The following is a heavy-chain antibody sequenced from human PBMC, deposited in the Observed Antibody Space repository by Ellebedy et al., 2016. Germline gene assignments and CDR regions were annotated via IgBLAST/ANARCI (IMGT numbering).Heavy chain of an antibody. D-gene: IGHD3-16*01. J-gene: IGHJ6*02. CDR1: GYMFSTYG. Sequence: ASVKVSXKASGYMFSTYGISWVRQAPGQGLEWIGWISPHNGNTDYVQKMQGRVTMTADKSTSTAYLELRNLRPDDTAVYYCARVRWEVLGGINYYYHGLDVWGPGTTVTVSS. CDR2: ISPHNGNT. CDR3: ARVRWEVLGGINYYYHGLDV. V-gene: IGHV1-18*01.